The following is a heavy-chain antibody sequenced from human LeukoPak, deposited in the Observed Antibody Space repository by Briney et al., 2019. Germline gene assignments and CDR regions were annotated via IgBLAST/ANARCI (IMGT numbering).Heavy chain of an antibody. CDR3: ATLLLGVGGDY. Sequence: GGSLRLSCVASGFTFSSYGMHWDRQAPGKGLEWVAMISYDGSDKYYAESVKGRFTISRDNSKNTLYLQMNSLRDEDTATYSCATLLLGVGGDYWGQGTLVTVSS. V-gene: IGHV3-30*03. D-gene: IGHD2-15*01. CDR1: GFTFSSYG. J-gene: IGHJ4*02. CDR2: ISYDGSDK.